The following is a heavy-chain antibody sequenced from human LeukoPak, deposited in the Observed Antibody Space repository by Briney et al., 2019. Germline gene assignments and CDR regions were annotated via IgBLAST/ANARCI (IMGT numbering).Heavy chain of an antibody. CDR3: AKDPDSSSPGYFDY. Sequence: PGGSLRLSCAVSGLTFSRYAMSWVCQAPGKGLEWVSAISESGSGTYYADSVKGRFTISRDNSKDTLSLQMNSLRAEDTAVYYCAKDPDSSSPGYFDYWGQGTLVTVSS. CDR2: ISESGSGT. V-gene: IGHV3-23*01. D-gene: IGHD6-6*01. J-gene: IGHJ4*02. CDR1: GLTFSRYA.